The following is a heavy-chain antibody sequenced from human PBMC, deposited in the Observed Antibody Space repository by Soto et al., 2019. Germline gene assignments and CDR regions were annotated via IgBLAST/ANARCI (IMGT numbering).Heavy chain of an antibody. CDR3: ASSRITMVRGVIISSLYFDY. D-gene: IGHD3-10*01. J-gene: IGHJ4*02. V-gene: IGHV5-51*01. Sequence: GESLKISCKGSGYSFTSYWIGWVRQMPGKGLEWMGIIYPGDSDTRYSPSFQGQVTISADKSISTAYLQWSSLKASDTAMYYCASSRITMVRGVIISSLYFDYWGQGTLVTVSS. CDR1: GYSFTSYW. CDR2: IYPGDSDT.